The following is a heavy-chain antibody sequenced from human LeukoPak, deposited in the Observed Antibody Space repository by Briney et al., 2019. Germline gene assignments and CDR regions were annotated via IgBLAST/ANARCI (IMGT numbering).Heavy chain of an antibody. CDR1: GGTFSSYA. Sequence: GSSVKVSCKASGGTFSSYAISWVRQAPGQGLEWMGGIIPIFGTANHAQKFQGRVTITADESTSTAYMELSSLRSEDTAVYYCARVSAEVSHYYDSSGYYRTWGQGTLVTVSS. D-gene: IGHD3-22*01. CDR3: ARVSAEVSHYYDSSGYYRT. V-gene: IGHV1-69*01. CDR2: IIPIFGTA. J-gene: IGHJ5*02.